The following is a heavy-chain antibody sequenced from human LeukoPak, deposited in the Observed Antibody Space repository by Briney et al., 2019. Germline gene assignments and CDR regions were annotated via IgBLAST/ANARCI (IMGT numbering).Heavy chain of an antibody. J-gene: IGHJ6*02. CDR2: ISYDGSNT. V-gene: IGHV3-30-3*01. D-gene: IGHD1/OR15-1a*01. CDR1: GFTFSSAA. Sequence: GRSLRLSCAASGFTFSSAALPWARQAPGKGLQWVAAISYDGSNTYYADSVKGRFTISRDSSKNTLSLQMNSLGPEDTAVYFCARERGNNRHAYYDMDVWGQGTTVTVSS. CDR3: ARERGNNRHAYYDMDV.